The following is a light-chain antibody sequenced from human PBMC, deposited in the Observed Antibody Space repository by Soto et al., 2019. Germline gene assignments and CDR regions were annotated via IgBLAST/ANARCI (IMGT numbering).Light chain of an antibody. CDR3: CSYAGNGAWV. CDR2: EVS. J-gene: IGLJ3*02. Sequence: QSVLPQPASVSGSPGQSITISCSGSSGDVGNYDLVSWYQQIPGKAPQLMIFEVSRRPSRVSDRFSGSKSGNTASLTISGLQAEDEGDFYCCSYAGNGAWVFGGGTKLTVL. CDR1: SGDVGNYDL. V-gene: IGLV2-23*02.